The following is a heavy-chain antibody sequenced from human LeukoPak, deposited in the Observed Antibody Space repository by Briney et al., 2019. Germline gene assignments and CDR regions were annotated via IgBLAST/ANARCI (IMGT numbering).Heavy chain of an antibody. D-gene: IGHD3-10*01. CDR1: GGSFSGYY. CDR3: ARDRFYYGSGYPFDY. CDR2: INHSGST. J-gene: IGHJ4*02. Sequence: SETLSLTCAVYGGSFSGYYWSWIRQPPGKGLEWIGEINHSGSTNYNPSLKSRVTISVDTSKNQFSLQLNSVTPEDTAVYYCARDRFYYGSGYPFDYWGQGTLVTVSS. V-gene: IGHV4-34*01.